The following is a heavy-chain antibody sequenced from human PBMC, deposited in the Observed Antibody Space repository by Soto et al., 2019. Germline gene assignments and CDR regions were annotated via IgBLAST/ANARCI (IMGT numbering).Heavy chain of an antibody. V-gene: IGHV3-30-3*01. CDR2: ISYDGSNK. J-gene: IGHJ4*02. Sequence: GGSLRLSCAAAGFAFNTYSMHWVRQAPGRGLEWVAVISYDGSNKFYADSVKGRFTISRDNSKNTLYLEMNSLRGEDTAVYYCAKVSPMGYFFDFWGQGTLVTVSS. CDR1: GFAFNTYS. CDR3: AKVSPMGYFFDF.